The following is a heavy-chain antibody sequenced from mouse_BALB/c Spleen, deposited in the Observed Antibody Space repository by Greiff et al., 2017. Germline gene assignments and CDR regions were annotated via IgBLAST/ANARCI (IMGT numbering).Heavy chain of an antibody. Sequence: VKLMESGPGLVAPSQSLSITCTVSGFSLTGYGVNWVRQPPGKGLEWLGMIWGDGSTDYNSALKSRLSISKDNSKSQVFLKMNSLQTDDTARYYCAREDYYGSSYEWYFDVWGAGTTVTVSS. V-gene: IGHV2-6-7*01. D-gene: IGHD1-1*01. J-gene: IGHJ1*01. CDR1: GFSLTGYG. CDR2: IWGDGST. CDR3: AREDYYGSSYEWYFDV.